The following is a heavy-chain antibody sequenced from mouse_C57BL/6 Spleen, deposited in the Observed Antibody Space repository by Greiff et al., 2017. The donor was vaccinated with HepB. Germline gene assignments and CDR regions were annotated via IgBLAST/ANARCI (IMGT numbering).Heavy chain of an antibody. Sequence: QVHVKQSGTELVKPGASVKLSCKASGYTFTSYWMHWVKQRPGQGLEWIGNINPRNGGTNYNEKFKSKATLTVDKSSSTAYMQLSSLTSEDSAVYYCARRGGTGVYFDYWGQGTTLTVSS. CDR3: ARRGGTGVYFDY. V-gene: IGHV1-53*01. CDR2: INPRNGGT. J-gene: IGHJ2*01. D-gene: IGHD1-1*02. CDR1: GYTFTSYW.